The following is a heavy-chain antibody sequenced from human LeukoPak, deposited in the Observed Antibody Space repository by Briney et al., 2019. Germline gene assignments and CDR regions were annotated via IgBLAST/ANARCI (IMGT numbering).Heavy chain of an antibody. V-gene: IGHV1-18*01. CDR1: GYTFTTYG. CDR3: ARDGYFDY. Sequence: ASVKVSCKGSGYTFTTYGIGWVRQAPGQGLEWMGWINANSGNTNYAQKFQGRLTMTTDTSTTTAYMELRSLRSDDTAVYYCARDGYFDYWGQGTLVTVSS. J-gene: IGHJ4*02. CDR2: INANSGNT.